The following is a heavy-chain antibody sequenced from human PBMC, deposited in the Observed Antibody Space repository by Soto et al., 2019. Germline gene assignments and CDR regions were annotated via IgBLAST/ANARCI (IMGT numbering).Heavy chain of an antibody. CDR2: ISGSGGST. V-gene: IGHV3-23*01. J-gene: IGHJ4*02. CDR1: GFTFSSYA. Sequence: EVQLLESGGGLVQPGGSLRLSCAASGFTFSSYAMSWVRQAPGKGLEWVSAISGSGGSTYYADSVKGRFTISRDNFKNTRYLPMNSLRSEDTAVYYCAKDRGGIAAPMRVFDYWGQGTLVTVSS. CDR3: AKDRGGIAAPMRVFDY. D-gene: IGHD6-6*01.